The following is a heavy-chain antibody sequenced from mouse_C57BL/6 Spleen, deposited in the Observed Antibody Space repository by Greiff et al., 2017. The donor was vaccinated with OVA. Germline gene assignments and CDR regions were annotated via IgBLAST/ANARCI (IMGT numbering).Heavy chain of an antibody. Sequence: QVQLKQSGAELVRPGASVTLSCKASGYTFTDYEMHWVKQTPVHGLAWIGAIDPETGGTAYNQKFKGKAILTADKSSSTAYMELRSLTSEDSAVYSYSRPGYGNFWFAYWGQGTRVTVSA. J-gene: IGHJ3*01. CDR1: GYTFTDYE. CDR2: IDPETGGT. D-gene: IGHD2-10*02. V-gene: IGHV1-15*01. CDR3: SRPGYGNFWFAY.